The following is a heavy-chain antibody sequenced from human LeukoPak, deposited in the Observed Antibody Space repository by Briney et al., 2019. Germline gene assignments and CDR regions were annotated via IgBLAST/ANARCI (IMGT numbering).Heavy chain of an antibody. D-gene: IGHD2-2*01. J-gene: IGHJ4*02. CDR1: GGSISSYY. Sequence: SETLSLTCTVSGGSISSYYWSWIRQPPGKGLEWIGYIYYSGSTYYNPSLKSRVTISVDTSKNQFSLKLSSVTAADTAVYYCARQPAAMYFDYWGQGTLVTVSS. V-gene: IGHV4-59*04. CDR3: ARQPAAMYFDY. CDR2: IYYSGST.